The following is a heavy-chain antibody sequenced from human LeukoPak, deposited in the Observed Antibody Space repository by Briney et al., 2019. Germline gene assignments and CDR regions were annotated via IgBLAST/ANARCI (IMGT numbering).Heavy chain of an antibody. CDR3: ARADFSSSWSLGY. V-gene: IGHV3-53*01. J-gene: IGHJ4*02. CDR1: GYTVSSNY. CDR2: IYSGGST. Sequence: GGSLRLSCAASGYTVSSNYMSGVRQAPGKGLEWVSVIYSGGSTYYADSVKGRFTISRDNSKNTLYLQMNSLRAEDTAVYYCARADFSSSWSLGYWGQGTLVTVSS. D-gene: IGHD6-13*01.